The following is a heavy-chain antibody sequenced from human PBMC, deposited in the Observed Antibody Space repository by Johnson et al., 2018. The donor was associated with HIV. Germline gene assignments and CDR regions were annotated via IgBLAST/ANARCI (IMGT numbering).Heavy chain of an antibody. CDR2: ISYDGSNK. CDR1: GFTLSSYA. V-gene: IGHV3-30-3*02. D-gene: IGHD5-12*01. Sequence: QVQLVESGGGVVQPGRSLRLSCAASGFTLSSYAMHWVRQAPGKGLEWAAVISYDGSNKYYADSVKGRFTISRDKTKKSLYLQMNSLRPEDTALYYCAKDTYSGADYLGVAFYIWGQGTMVTVSS. J-gene: IGHJ3*02. CDR3: AKDTYSGADYLGVAFYI.